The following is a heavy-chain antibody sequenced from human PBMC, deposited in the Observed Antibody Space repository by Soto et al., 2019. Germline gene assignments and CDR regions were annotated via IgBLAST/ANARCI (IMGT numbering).Heavy chain of an antibody. CDR1: GFTFSRYS. CDR3: ARDCAAAYDYYYYGRDV. D-gene: IGHD6-13*01. Sequence: PGGSLTISCARSGFTFSRYSMTWVRQDPEKGLEWVSYISSSSSTIYYADSVKGRFTISRDNAKNSLYLQMNSLRDEDTAVYYCARDCAAAYDYYYYGRDVWGQAITISVSS. J-gene: IGHJ6*01. V-gene: IGHV3-48*02. CDR2: ISSSSSTI.